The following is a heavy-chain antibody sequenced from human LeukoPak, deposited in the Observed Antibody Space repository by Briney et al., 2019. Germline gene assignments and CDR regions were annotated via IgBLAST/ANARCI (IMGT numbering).Heavy chain of an antibody. V-gene: IGHV3-23*01. CDR3: AREAYYFDY. J-gene: IGHJ4*02. CDR1: GFTFSSYA. Sequence: GGSLRLSCVASGFTFSSYAMNWVRKGPGEGLEWVSIISGSGDTTYYADSVKGRFTISRDNSKNTLYLLMNSLRAEDTAVYYCAREAYYFDYWGQGTLVTVSS. CDR2: ISGSGDTT.